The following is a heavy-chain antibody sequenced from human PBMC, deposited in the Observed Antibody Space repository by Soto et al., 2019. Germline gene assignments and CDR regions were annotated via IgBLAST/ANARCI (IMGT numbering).Heavy chain of an antibody. D-gene: IGHD2-15*01. CDR1: GFIFSSYG. V-gene: IGHV3-33*01. CDR3: ARGGCSGGNCPYFYYMDV. J-gene: IGHJ6*03. CDR2: IWYDGSNK. Sequence: QVLLGESGGDVVQPGRSLRLSCAASGFIFSSYGMNWVRQAPGKGLEWVAVIWYDGSNKYYADSVKGRFTISRDDSKNMVYLEMNSVRVDDTAVYYCARGGCSGGNCPYFYYMDVWGKGTTVTVSS.